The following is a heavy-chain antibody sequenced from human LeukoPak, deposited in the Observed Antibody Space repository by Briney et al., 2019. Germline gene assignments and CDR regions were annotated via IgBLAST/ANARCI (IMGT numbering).Heavy chain of an antibody. J-gene: IGHJ4*02. Sequence: GGSLRLSCAASGFIFSSYAMTWVRQAPGKGLDWVSLIGGSGGSTYYADSVKGRFTISRDNAKNSLYLQMNSLRAEDTAVYYCARDPLYDFWSGYYLYYFDYWGQGTLVTVSS. CDR2: IGGSGGST. V-gene: IGHV3-23*01. CDR3: ARDPLYDFWSGYYLYYFDY. D-gene: IGHD3-3*01. CDR1: GFIFSSYA.